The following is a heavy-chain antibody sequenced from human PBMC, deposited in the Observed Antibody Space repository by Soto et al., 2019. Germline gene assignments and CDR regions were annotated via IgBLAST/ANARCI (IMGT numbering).Heavy chain of an antibody. Sequence: QVQLQESGPGLVKPSQTLSLTCTVSGGSIRSGGYYWGWIRQHPGKGLEWIGYIYYSGSTYYNPSLKRRVSTSVATSKNKCSLKLSSVTAADTAVYYCARVCGGDCRHGMDVWGQGTTVTVSS. D-gene: IGHD2-21*02. CDR2: IYYSGST. CDR1: GGSIRSGGYY. CDR3: ARVCGGDCRHGMDV. V-gene: IGHV4-31*03. J-gene: IGHJ6*02.